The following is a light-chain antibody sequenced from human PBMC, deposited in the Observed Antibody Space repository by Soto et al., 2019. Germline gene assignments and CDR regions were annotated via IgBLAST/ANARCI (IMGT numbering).Light chain of an antibody. J-gene: IGKJ5*01. CDR2: DAS. CDR1: QSVFSW. Sequence: DIQMTQSPSTLSASVGDRVTITCRASQSVFSWLAWYQQKPGQAPKLLIYDASTLEGGVPSRFSGSGSGTEFTLTISSLQPDDFATYYCQQYNSYSSITFGQGTRLEIK. CDR3: QQYNSYSSIT. V-gene: IGKV1-5*01.